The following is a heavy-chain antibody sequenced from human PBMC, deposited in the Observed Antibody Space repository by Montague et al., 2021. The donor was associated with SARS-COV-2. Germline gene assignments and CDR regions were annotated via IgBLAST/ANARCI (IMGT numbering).Heavy chain of an antibody. D-gene: IGHD3-10*01. V-gene: IGHV4-39*07. CDR2: MYYSGST. J-gene: IGHJ6*02. CDR3: ARDDIVLQGVTKGMDV. Sequence: SETLSLTCTVSGGSISSSNYYWGWLRQPPGKGLEWIGNMYYSGSTYYNPSLKSRVTISIDTSKNQFSLKLSSVTAADTAVYCCARDDIVLQGVTKGMDVWGQGTTVTVS. CDR1: GGSISSSNYY.